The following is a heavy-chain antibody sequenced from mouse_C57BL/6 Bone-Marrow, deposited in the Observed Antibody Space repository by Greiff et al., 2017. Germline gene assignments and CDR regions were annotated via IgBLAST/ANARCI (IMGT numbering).Heavy chain of an antibody. J-gene: IGHJ2*01. CDR1: GFTFSNYW. CDR3: TGDGRDYFDY. Sequence: EVKVEESGGGLVQPGGSMKLSCVASGFTFSNYWMNWVRQSPEKGLEWVAQIRLKSDNYATHYAESVKGRFTISRDDSKSSVYLQMNNLRAEDTGIYYCTGDGRDYFDYWGQGTTLTVSS. V-gene: IGHV6-3*01. CDR2: IRLKSDNYAT.